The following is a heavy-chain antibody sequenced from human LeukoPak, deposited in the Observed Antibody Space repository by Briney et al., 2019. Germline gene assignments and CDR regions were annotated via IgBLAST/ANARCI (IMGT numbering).Heavy chain of an antibody. CDR1: GFTFSSYG. D-gene: IGHD2-15*01. CDR3: ARDMGAVVGTPDY. V-gene: IGHV3-33*08. Sequence: PGGSLRLSCAASGFTFSSYGMHWVRQAPGKGLEWVAVIWYDGSNKYYADSVKGRFTISRDNSKNTLYLQMNSLRAEDTAVYYCARDMGAVVGTPDYWGQGTLVTVSS. CDR2: IWYDGSNK. J-gene: IGHJ4*02.